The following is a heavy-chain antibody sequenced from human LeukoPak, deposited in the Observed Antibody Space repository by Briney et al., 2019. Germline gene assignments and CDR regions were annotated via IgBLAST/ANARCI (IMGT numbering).Heavy chain of an antibody. Sequence: SETLSLICAVYGGSFSGYYWSWIRQPPGKGLEWIGEINHSGSTNYNPSLKSRVTISVDTSKNQFSLKLSSVTAADTAVYYCARGSGSYYPWGQGTLVTVSS. D-gene: IGHD3-10*01. J-gene: IGHJ5*02. CDR3: ARGSGSYYP. V-gene: IGHV4-34*01. CDR2: INHSGST. CDR1: GGSFSGYY.